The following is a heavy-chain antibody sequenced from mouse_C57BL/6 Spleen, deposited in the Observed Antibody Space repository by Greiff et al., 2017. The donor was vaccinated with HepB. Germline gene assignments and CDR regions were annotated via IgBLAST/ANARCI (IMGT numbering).Heavy chain of an antibody. CDR2: IYPGSGST. Sequence: QVHVKQPGAELVKPGASVKMSCKASGYTFTSYWITWVKQRPGQGLEWIGDIYPGSGSTNYNEKFKSKATLTVDTSSSTAYMQLSSLTSEDSAVYYCARSNYYGSSGYFDYWGQGTTLTVSS. J-gene: IGHJ2*01. CDR3: ARSNYYGSSGYFDY. D-gene: IGHD1-1*01. CDR1: GYTFTSYW. V-gene: IGHV1-55*01.